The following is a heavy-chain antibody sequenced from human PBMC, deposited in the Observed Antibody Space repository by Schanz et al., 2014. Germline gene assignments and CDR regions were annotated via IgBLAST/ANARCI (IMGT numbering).Heavy chain of an antibody. CDR1: GGSFSGYY. V-gene: IGHV4-34*01. CDR3: ARDRGRGDLPGDI. Sequence: QVQLQQWGAGLLKPSETLSLTCAVYGGSFSGYYWSWIRQPPGKGLEWIAEINHGGSTNYNPSLKSRVTISVDTSKNQFSLKLSSVTAADTAVYYCARDRGRGDLPGDIWGQGTMVTVSS. J-gene: IGHJ3*02. CDR2: INHGGST. D-gene: IGHD4-17*01.